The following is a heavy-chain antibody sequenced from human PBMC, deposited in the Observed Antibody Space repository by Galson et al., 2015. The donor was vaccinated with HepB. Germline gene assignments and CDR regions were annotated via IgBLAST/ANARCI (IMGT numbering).Heavy chain of an antibody. CDR1: GDSVSSYSAG. V-gene: IGHV6-1*01. CDR2: TYYRSQWYF. J-gene: IGHJ4*02. CDR3: GRDLNTGMDY. D-gene: IGHD5-18*01. Sequence: CAISGDSVSSYSAGWTWIRQSPSRGLEWLGRTYYRSQWYFEYAVAVKSRITINPDTSKNQFSLQLNSVNPEDTATYDCGRDLNTGMDYWGQGTLVTVSS.